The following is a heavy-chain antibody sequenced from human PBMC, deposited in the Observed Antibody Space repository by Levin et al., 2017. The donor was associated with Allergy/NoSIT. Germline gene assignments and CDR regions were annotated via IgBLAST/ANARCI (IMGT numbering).Heavy chain of an antibody. D-gene: IGHD2-15*01. Sequence: GSLRLSCAASGFTFASYAMTWVRQAPGKGLEWVSGVSASGSNTDYANPVKGRFTISRDNSKNTLYLQMNSLRAEDPAVFYCAKGRGYCSGGTCYYPNDAFDLWGQGTMVTVSS. CDR3: AKGRGYCSGGTCYYPNDAFDL. J-gene: IGHJ3*01. V-gene: IGHV3-23*01. CDR1: GFTFASYA. CDR2: VSASGSNT.